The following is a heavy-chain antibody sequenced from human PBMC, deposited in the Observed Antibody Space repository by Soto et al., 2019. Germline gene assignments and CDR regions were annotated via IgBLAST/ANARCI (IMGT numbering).Heavy chain of an antibody. J-gene: IGHJ4*02. D-gene: IGHD6-13*01. CDR3: AREIEYSSTWPAY. CDR2: IGFDGKNE. Sequence: GGSLRLSCAASGFTFSTYSMNWVRQAPGKGLEWVAVIGFDGKNENYGDSVKGRFTVSRDNSRNTLYLQMNSMRVEDTAVYFCAREIEYSSTWPAYWGQGTLVTVSS. CDR1: GFTFSTYS. V-gene: IGHV3-33*08.